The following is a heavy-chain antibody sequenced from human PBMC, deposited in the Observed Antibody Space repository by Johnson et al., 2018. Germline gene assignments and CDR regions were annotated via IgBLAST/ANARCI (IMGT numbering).Heavy chain of an antibody. V-gene: IGHV3-48*01. J-gene: IGHJ6*03. CDR1: GFTFNTYN. D-gene: IGHD2-21*01. Sequence: VQLVETGGNLIQPGGSLRLSCATSGFTFNTYNMNGVCQAPVKGPEWISYISPGGDTIYYADSVKGRFTISRDNDKNSLYLQMHSLRAEDTAVNSCGREGHIVVATGPDYYYYYMDVWGKGTTVTVSS. CDR2: ISPGGDTI. CDR3: GREGHIVVATGPDYYYYYMDV.